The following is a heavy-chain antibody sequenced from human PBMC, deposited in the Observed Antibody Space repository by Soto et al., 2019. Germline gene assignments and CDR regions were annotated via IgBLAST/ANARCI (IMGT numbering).Heavy chain of an antibody. CDR3: ARGAFVVVVAATAGLHF. V-gene: IGHV1-3*01. CDR1: GYTFTSYA. J-gene: IGHJ4*02. D-gene: IGHD2-15*01. Sequence: QGQLVPSGAEVKKPGASVKVSCKAPGYTFTSYAMHWVRQAPGQSLEWMGWINAGNGNTKYSQKFQGRVTITRDTSASTAYMELSSLRSVDTAVYYCARGAFVVVVAATAGLHFWGQGTLVTVSS. CDR2: INAGNGNT.